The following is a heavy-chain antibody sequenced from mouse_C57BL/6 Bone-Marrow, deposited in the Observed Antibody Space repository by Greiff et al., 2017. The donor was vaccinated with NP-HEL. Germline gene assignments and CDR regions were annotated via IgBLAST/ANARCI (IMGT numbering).Heavy chain of an antibody. V-gene: IGHV14-4*01. D-gene: IGHD1-1*01. CDR2: IDPENGDT. CDR1: GFYIHDDY. Sequence: VHVKQSGAELVRPGASVKLSCTASGFYIHDDYMPWVKPRPEQGLEWIGWIDPENGDTEYASKFQGKATITADTSSNTAYLQLSSLTSEDTAVYYCTAGSMDYWGQGTTLTVSS. CDR3: TAGSMDY. J-gene: IGHJ2*01.